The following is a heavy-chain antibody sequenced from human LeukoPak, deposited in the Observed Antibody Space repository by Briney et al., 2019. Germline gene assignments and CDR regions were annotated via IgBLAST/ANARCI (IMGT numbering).Heavy chain of an antibody. J-gene: IGHJ6*02. CDR1: GFTFSSYE. V-gene: IGHV3-48*03. CDR2: ISSSGSTI. Sequence: GGSLRLSCAASGFTFSSYEMNSVRQAPGEGLELVSYISSSGSTIYYADSVKGRFTISRDNAKNSLYLQMNSLRAEDTAVYYCARVVRGPAAYGMDVWGQGTTVTVSS. CDR3: ARVVRGPAAYGMDV. D-gene: IGHD2-2*01.